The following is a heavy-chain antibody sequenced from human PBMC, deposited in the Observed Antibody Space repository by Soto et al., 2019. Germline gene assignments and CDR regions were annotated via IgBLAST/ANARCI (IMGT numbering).Heavy chain of an antibody. V-gene: IGHV1-69*13. CDR2: IIPMFGTT. J-gene: IGHJ5*02. CDR3: TRDLYYFDSSAYYGHNWFDP. Sequence: GASVKVSCKASGGTFSTYTMSWVRQAPGQGIEWMDGIIPMFGTTTYAVNFQGRVTITADESTSTAYLELTSLRSEDTAVYYCTRDLYYFDSSAYYGHNWFDPWGQGTRVTVSS. D-gene: IGHD3-22*01. CDR1: GGTFSTYT.